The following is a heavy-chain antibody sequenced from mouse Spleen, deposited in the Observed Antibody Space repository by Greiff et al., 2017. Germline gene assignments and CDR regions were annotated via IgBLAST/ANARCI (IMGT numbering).Heavy chain of an antibody. CDR2: ISSGSSTI. D-gene: IGHD3-3*01. Sequence: EVQLVESGGGLVKPGGSLKLSCAASGFTFSDYGMHWVRQAPEKGLEWVAYISSGSSTIYYADTVKGRFTISRDNAKNTLFLQKTSLRSEDTAMYYCARKDIYYAMDYWGQGTSFTVSS. V-gene: IGHV5-17*01. J-gene: IGHJ4*01. CDR3: ARKDIYYAMDY. CDR1: GFTFSDYG.